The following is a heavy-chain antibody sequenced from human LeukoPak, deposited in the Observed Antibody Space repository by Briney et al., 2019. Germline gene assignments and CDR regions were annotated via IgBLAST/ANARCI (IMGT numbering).Heavy chain of an antibody. CDR1: GFTFSSYW. V-gene: IGHV3-7*01. CDR3: AKDGSGSPLGY. CDR2: IKQDGSEK. J-gene: IGHJ4*02. D-gene: IGHD1-26*01. Sequence: GGSLRLSCAASGFTFSSYWMSWVRQAPGKGLEWVATIKQDGSEKHYVDSVKGRFTISRDNAKNSLYLQMDSLRAEDTAVYYCAKDGSGSPLGYWGQGTLVTVSS.